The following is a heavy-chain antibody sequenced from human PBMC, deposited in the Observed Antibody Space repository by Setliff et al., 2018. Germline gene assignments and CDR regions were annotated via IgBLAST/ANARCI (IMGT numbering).Heavy chain of an antibody. CDR2: IWFDGSNH. J-gene: IGHJ6*03. D-gene: IGHD2-15*01. CDR1: GFNFSSYG. Sequence: LSLSCATSGFNFSSYGMHWVRQAPGKGLEWVAAIWFDGSNHYYVDSVKGRFIISRDNSKNTLYLQMNSLRAEDTAVYFCAKESGAHYFYYYYMDVWGKGTTVTVSS. V-gene: IGHV3-33*06. CDR3: AKESGAHYFYYYYMDV.